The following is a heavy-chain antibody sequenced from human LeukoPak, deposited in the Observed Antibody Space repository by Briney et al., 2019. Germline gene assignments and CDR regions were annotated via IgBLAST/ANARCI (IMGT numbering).Heavy chain of an antibody. CDR3: ASSEWFGESNFDY. D-gene: IGHD3-10*01. V-gene: IGHV4-39*01. J-gene: IGHJ4*02. CDR1: GGSISSSSYY. Sequence: SETLSLICTVSGGSISSSSYYWGWIRQPPGKGLEWIGSIYYSGSTYYNPSLKSRVTISVDTSKNQFSLKLSSVTAADTAVYYCASSEWFGESNFDYWGQGTLVTVSS. CDR2: IYYSGST.